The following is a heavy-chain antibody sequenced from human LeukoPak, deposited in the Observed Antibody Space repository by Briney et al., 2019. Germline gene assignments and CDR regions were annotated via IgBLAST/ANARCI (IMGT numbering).Heavy chain of an antibody. J-gene: IGHJ6*02. CDR2: ISYDGSNK. Sequence: GRSLRLSCAASGFTFSNYAMHWVRQAPGKGLEWVAVISYDGSNKYYADSVKGRFTISRDNSKNTLSLQMNSLRAEDTAVYYCARDYGDCFGNLYYYYGMDVWGQGTTATVSS. D-gene: IGHD4-17*01. CDR1: GFTFSNYA. V-gene: IGHV3-30*04. CDR3: ARDYGDCFGNLYYYYGMDV.